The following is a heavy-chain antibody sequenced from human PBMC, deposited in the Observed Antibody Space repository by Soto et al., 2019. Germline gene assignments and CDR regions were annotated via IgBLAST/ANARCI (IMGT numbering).Heavy chain of an antibody. J-gene: IGHJ4*02. CDR1: GGSISSSSYY. CDR3: AIMVRGVQYYFDY. CDR2: IYYSGST. V-gene: IGHV4-39*01. Sequence: PSETLSLTCTVSGGSISSSSYYWGWIRQPPGKGLEWIGSIYYSGSTYYNPSLKSRVTISVDTSKNQFSLKLSSVTAADTAVYYCAIMVRGVQYYFDYWGQGTLVTVSS. D-gene: IGHD3-10*01.